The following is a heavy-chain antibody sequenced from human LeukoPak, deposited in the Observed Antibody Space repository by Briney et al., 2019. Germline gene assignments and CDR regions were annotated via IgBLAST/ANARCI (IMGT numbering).Heavy chain of an antibody. Sequence: GESLKISCKGSGYSFTSYWIGWVRQMPGKGLEWMGIIYPGDSDTRYSPSFQGQVTISADKSISTAYLQWSSLKASDTAMYYCARDRGDGYNFRDFDYWGQGTLVTVSS. V-gene: IGHV5-51*01. CDR2: IYPGDSDT. D-gene: IGHD5-24*01. CDR3: ARDRGDGYNFRDFDY. CDR1: GYSFTSYW. J-gene: IGHJ4*02.